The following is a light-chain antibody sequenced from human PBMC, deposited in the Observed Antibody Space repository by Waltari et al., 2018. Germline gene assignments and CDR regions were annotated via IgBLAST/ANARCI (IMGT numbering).Light chain of an antibody. J-gene: IGLJ2*01. V-gene: IGLV2-14*03. CDR2: DVS. Sequence: QSALTQPASVSGSPGQSITISCTGTSSDVGSHDYVSWYQHHPGKAPKLMIYDVSNRPSGCSNRFSGSKSDNTASLTISGLQAEDEADYYCCSYTSSSTCIFGGGTKLTVL. CDR3: CSYTSSSTCI. CDR1: SSDVGSHDY.